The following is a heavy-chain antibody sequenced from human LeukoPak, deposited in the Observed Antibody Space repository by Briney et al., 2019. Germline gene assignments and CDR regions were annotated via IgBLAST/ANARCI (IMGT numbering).Heavy chain of an antibody. CDR3: TRVRLVTRSLHY. D-gene: IGHD2-21*02. J-gene: IGHJ4*02. CDR2: TTNKANSYST. CDR1: GFTFSDHY. Sequence: GGSVSLLCAASGFTFSDHYVDWVRQAPGKGLEWVGRTTNKANSYSTQYAASVKGRFTISRDDSKNSLYLQMNSLKTEDTAVYFCTRVRLVTRSLHYWGQ. V-gene: IGHV3-72*01.